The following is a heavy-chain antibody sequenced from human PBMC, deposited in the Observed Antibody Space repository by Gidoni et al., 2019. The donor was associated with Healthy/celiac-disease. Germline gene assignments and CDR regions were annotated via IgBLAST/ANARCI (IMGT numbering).Heavy chain of an antibody. CDR2: IKQDGSEK. CDR3: ARDSLTVDLLWFGDPNWYFDL. CDR1: GFTFSSYW. D-gene: IGHD3-10*01. Sequence: EVQLVESGGGLVQPGGSLRLSCAASGFTFSSYWMSWVRQAPGKGLESVANIKQDGSEKYYVDSVKGRFTISRDNAKNSLYLQMNSLRAEDTAVYYCARDSLTVDLLWFGDPNWYFDLWGRGTLVTVSS. J-gene: IGHJ2*01. V-gene: IGHV3-7*05.